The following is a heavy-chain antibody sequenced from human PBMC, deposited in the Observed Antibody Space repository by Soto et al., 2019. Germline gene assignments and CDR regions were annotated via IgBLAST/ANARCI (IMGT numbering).Heavy chain of an antibody. J-gene: IGHJ4*02. CDR3: TTGFVSGSGVDY. CDR1: GFTFSNAW. CDR2: IKSKTDGGTT. Sequence: GGSLRLSCAASGFTFSNAWMSWVRQAPGKGLEWVGRIKSKTDGGTTDYAAPVKGRFTISRDDSKNTLYLQMNSLKTEDTAVYYCTTGFVSGSGVDYWGQGTLVTVSS. D-gene: IGHD3-10*01. V-gene: IGHV3-15*01.